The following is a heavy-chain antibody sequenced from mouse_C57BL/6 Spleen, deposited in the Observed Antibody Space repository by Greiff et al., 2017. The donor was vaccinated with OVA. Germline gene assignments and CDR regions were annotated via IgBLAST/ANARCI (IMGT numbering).Heavy chain of an antibody. CDR2: INPNNGGT. V-gene: IGHV1-26*01. D-gene: IGHD1-1*01. Sequence: EVQLQQSGPELVKPGASVKISCKASGYTFTDYYMNWVKQSHGKSLEWIGDINPNNGGTSYNQKFKGKATLTVDKSSSTAYMELRSLTSEDSAVYYCARFDYYGSPYYAMDDWGQGTSVTVSS. J-gene: IGHJ4*01. CDR3: ARFDYYGSPYYAMDD. CDR1: GYTFTDYY.